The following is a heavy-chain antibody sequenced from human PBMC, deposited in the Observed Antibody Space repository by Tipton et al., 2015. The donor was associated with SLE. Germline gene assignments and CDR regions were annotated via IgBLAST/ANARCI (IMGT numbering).Heavy chain of an antibody. Sequence: TLSLTCIVSGGSISSSSYYWSWIRQPAGKGLEWIGRIYTSGSTNYNPSLKSRVTISVDTSKNQFSLKLSSVTAADTAVYYCARVSGGIAYMDVWGKGTTVTFSS. CDR3: ARVSGGIAYMDV. J-gene: IGHJ6*03. V-gene: IGHV4-61*02. CDR1: GGSISSSSYY. CDR2: IYTSGST. D-gene: IGHD6-13*01.